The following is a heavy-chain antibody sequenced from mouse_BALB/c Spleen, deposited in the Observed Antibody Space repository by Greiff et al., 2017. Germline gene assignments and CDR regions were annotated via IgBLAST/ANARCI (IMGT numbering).Heavy chain of an antibody. V-gene: IGHV1S81*02. CDR2: INPSNGRT. D-gene: IGHD2-10*01. CDR1: GYTFTSYW. CDR3: ASSACYGPRWFAY. Sequence: QVQLQQPGAELVKPGASVKLSCKASGYTFTSYWMHWVKQRPGQGLEWIGEINPSNGRTNYNEKFKSKATLTVDKSSSTAYMQLSSLTSEDSAVYYCASSACYGPRWFAYWGQGTLVTVSA. J-gene: IGHJ3*01.